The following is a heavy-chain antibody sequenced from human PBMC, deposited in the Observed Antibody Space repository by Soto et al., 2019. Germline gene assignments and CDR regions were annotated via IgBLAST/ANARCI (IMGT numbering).Heavy chain of an antibody. CDR2: INHSGST. CDR1: GGSFSGYY. CDR3: ARKGCDVNDAFDI. D-gene: IGHD2-21*01. Sequence: SETLSLTCAVYGGSFSGYYWSWIRQPPGKGLEWIGEINHSGSTNYNPSLKSRVTISVDTSKNQFSLKLSSVTAADTAVYYCARKGCDVNDAFDIWGQGTMVTVSS. V-gene: IGHV4-34*01. J-gene: IGHJ3*02.